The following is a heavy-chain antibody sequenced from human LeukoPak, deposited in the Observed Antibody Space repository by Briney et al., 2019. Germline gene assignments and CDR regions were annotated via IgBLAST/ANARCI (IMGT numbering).Heavy chain of an antibody. CDR1: GFTFSSYS. D-gene: IGHD6-13*01. Sequence: GGSLRLSCEASGFTFSSYSMSWVRQAPGKGLEWVSAISGSGGSTYYADSVKGRFTISRDNSKNTLYLQMNSLRAEDTAVYYCAKDRVAAARLYYYGMDVWGQGTTVTVSS. V-gene: IGHV3-23*01. CDR2: ISGSGGST. J-gene: IGHJ6*02. CDR3: AKDRVAAARLYYYGMDV.